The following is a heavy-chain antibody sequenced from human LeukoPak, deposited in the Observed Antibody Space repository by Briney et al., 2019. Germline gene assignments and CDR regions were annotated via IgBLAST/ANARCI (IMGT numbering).Heavy chain of an antibody. D-gene: IGHD3-10*01. CDR3: ARAGRDYLDAFDI. V-gene: IGHV3-23*01. CDR1: GFTFSSYA. Sequence: GGSLRLSCAASGFTFSSYAMGWVRQAPGKGLEWVSAISGSGGSTYYADSVKGRFTISRDNSKNTLYLQMNSLRAEDTAVYYCARAGRDYLDAFDIWGQGTMVTVSS. CDR2: ISGSGGST. J-gene: IGHJ3*02.